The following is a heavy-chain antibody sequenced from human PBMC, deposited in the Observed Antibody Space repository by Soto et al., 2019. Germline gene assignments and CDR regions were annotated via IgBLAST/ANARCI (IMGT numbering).Heavy chain of an antibody. Sequence: PGGSLRLSCAASGFTFRRYAMTWVRQGPGKGLEWVSGIRGDGARTYYGESVKGRFTVSRDNSKDTLYLQMNSLRVEGTAVYYCAKEADIVVVPSALEAWGQGTLVTVSS. V-gene: IGHV3-23*01. CDR1: GFTFRRYA. J-gene: IGHJ5*02. D-gene: IGHD2-21*01. CDR3: AKEADIVVVPSALEA. CDR2: IRGDGART.